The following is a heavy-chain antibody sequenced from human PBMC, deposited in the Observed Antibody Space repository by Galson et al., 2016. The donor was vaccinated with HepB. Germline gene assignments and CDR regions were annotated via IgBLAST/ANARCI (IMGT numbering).Heavy chain of an antibody. V-gene: IGHV3-66*02. CDR3: ATAVHVYSLHYYGLDV. CDR2: IYSGGTT. D-gene: IGHD2-21*01. J-gene: IGHJ6*02. CDR1: GLNVTSDY. Sequence: SLRLSCAASGLNVTSDYMHWVRQAPGEGLEWISVIYSGGTTFYADSVKGRFTISRDNSKNTLYLQMNSLRVEDTALYYCATAVHVYSLHYYGLDVWGQGTTVTV.